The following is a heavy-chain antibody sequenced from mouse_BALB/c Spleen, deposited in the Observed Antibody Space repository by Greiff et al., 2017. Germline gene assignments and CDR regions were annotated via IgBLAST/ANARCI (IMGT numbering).Heavy chain of an antibody. D-gene: IGHD1-1*01. CDR1: GYTFTSYW. J-gene: IGHJ2*01. CDR2: IYPGNSDT. Sequence: VQLQQSGTVLARPGASAKMSCKASGYTFTSYWMHWVKQRPGQGLEWIGAIYPGNSDTSYNQKFKGKAKLTAVTSTSTAYMELSSLTNEDSAVYYCTRPITTVVDYWGQGTTLTVSS. CDR3: TRPITTVVDY. V-gene: IGHV1-5*01.